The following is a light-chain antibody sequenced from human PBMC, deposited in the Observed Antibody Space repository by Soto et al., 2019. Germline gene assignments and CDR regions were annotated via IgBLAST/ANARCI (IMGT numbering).Light chain of an antibody. Sequence: EIVLTQSPDTLSLSPGERATLSCRASQSVSNNWLAWYQQKPGQAPRLLIYGASSRTGGIPDKFSGSGSGTDFTLTINRLEPEDFAVYYCQQYRRSPYTFAQGTKVEI. CDR2: GAS. J-gene: IGKJ2*01. CDR1: QSVSNNW. V-gene: IGKV3-20*01. CDR3: QQYRRSPYT.